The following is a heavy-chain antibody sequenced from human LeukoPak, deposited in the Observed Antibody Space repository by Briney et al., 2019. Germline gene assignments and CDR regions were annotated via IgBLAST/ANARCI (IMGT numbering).Heavy chain of an antibody. Sequence: PGGSLRLSCAASGFTFSNAWMSWVRQAPGKGLEWVGRIKSKTDGGTTDYAAPVKGRFTISRDDSKNTLYLQMNSLKTEDTAVYYCTTARRFLEPDAFDIWGQGTMVTVSS. V-gene: IGHV3-15*01. D-gene: IGHD3-3*01. CDR3: TTARRFLEPDAFDI. CDR1: GFTFSNAW. CDR2: IKSKTDGGTT. J-gene: IGHJ3*02.